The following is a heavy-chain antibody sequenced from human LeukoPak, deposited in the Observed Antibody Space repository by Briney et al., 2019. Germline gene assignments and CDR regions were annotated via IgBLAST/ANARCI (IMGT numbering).Heavy chain of an antibody. CDR1: GFTFSSYG. D-gene: IGHD3-22*01. CDR2: IWYDGSNK. CDR3: ARDHPYYYDSSGYYWNYFDY. J-gene: IGHJ4*02. Sequence: PGGSLRLSCAASGFTFSSYGMHWVRQVPGKGLEWVAVIWYDGSNKYYADSVKGRFTISRDNSKNTLYLQMNSLRAEDTAVYYCARDHPYYYDSSGYYWNYFDYWGQGTLVTVSS. V-gene: IGHV3-33*01.